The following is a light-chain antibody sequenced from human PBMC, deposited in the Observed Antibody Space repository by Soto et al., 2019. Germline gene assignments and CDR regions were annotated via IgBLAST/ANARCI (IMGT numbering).Light chain of an antibody. CDR1: XXAVTSNHH. V-gene: IGLV7-46*01. Sequence: QTVVTQEPSLTVSPXXXXTLTCXXXXXAVTSNHHPYWFQQKAGQAPRTLIYDTSNKHSWTPARFSGSLLGDKAALTLSGAQPEDEAQYYCLLSYNAARVFGGGTKLTVL. CDR2: DTS. J-gene: IGLJ2*01. CDR3: LLSYNAARV.